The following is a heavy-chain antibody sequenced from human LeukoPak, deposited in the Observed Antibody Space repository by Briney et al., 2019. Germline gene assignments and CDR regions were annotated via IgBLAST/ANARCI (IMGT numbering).Heavy chain of an antibody. J-gene: IGHJ4*02. Sequence: GGSLRLSCAASGFTFSSYAMSWVRQAPGKGLEWVGRIKSKTDGGTTDYAAPVKGRFTISRDDSKNTLYLQINSLKTEDTAVYYCTTAWRELPLYYFDYWGQGTLVTVSS. D-gene: IGHD3-16*02. CDR3: TTAWRELPLYYFDY. CDR1: GFTFSSYA. CDR2: IKSKTDGGTT. V-gene: IGHV3-15*01.